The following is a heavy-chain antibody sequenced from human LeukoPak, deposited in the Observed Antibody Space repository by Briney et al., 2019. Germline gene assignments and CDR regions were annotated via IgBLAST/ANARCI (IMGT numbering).Heavy chain of an antibody. Sequence: GGSLRLSCAASGFTFDDYAMHWVRQGPGKSLEWVSLINENGDIAYYGDSVRGRVTVSRGNAKNSLCLQMNSLTTEDTALYYCAKARWEPNFDYWGQGTLVTVSS. D-gene: IGHD1-26*01. V-gene: IGHV3-43*02. CDR1: GFTFDDYA. J-gene: IGHJ4*02. CDR3: AKARWEPNFDY. CDR2: INENGDIA.